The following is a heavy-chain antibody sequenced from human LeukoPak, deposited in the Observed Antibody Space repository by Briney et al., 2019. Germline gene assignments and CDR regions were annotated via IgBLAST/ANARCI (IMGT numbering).Heavy chain of an antibody. D-gene: IGHD3-10*01. J-gene: IGHJ3*02. CDR2: ITSSSSSL. Sequence: GGSLRLSCAASGFTFSSYSMNWVRQAPGKGLEWVSSITSSSSSLYYADSVKGRFTISRDNAKNSLYLHMNSLRPDDTAVYYCARGRSITILRGVAISDGFDIWGQGTKVTVS. CDR3: ARGRSITILRGVAISDGFDI. CDR1: GFTFSSYS. V-gene: IGHV3-21*06.